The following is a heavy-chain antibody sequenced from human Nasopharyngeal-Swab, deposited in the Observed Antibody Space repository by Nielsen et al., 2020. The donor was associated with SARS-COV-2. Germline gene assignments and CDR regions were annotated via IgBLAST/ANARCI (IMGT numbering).Heavy chain of an antibody. Sequence: GESLKISCAASGFTFSSYSMNWVRQAQGKGLEWVSYISSSGSTIYYADSVKGRFTISRDNAKNSLYLQMNSLRAEDTAVYYCARVGGSTADFDYWGQGTLVTVSS. J-gene: IGHJ4*02. CDR1: GFTFSSYS. CDR3: ARVGGSTADFDY. D-gene: IGHD2-15*01. CDR2: ISSSGSTI. V-gene: IGHV3-48*04.